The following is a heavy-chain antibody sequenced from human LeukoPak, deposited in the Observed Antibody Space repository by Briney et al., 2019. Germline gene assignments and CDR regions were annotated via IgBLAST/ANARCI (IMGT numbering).Heavy chain of an antibody. CDR2: INPNSGGT. Sequence: ASVKVSCKASGYTFTGYYMHWVRQAPGQGLEWMGWINPNSGGTNYAQKFQGRVTMTRDTSISTAYMELSRLRSDDTAVYYCARAYYYDSSGYYYDHWGQGTLVTVSS. V-gene: IGHV1-2*02. CDR3: ARAYYYDSSGYYYDH. CDR1: GYTFTGYY. J-gene: IGHJ5*02. D-gene: IGHD3-22*01.